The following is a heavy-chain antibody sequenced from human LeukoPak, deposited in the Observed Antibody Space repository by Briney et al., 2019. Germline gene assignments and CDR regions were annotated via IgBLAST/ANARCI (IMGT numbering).Heavy chain of an antibody. V-gene: IGHV1-18*01. CDR2: ISAYNGNT. CDR3: ARPINYYDSSSYYEHYFDY. D-gene: IGHD3-22*01. CDR1: GGTFSSYA. Sequence: ASVKVSCKASGGTFSSYAISWVRQAPGQGLEWMGWISAYNGNTNYAQKLQGRVTMTTDTSTSTAYMELRSLRSDDTAVYYCARPINYYDSSSYYEHYFDYWGQETLVTVSS. J-gene: IGHJ4*02.